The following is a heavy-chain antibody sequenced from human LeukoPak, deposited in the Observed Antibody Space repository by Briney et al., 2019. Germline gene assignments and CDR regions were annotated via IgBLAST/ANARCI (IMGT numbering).Heavy chain of an antibody. V-gene: IGHV4-34*01. CDR3: ARRSSRSLGYYGTDV. CDR1: GGSFSGYY. CDR2: INHSGST. J-gene: IGHJ6*02. Sequence: PSETLSLTCAVYGGSFSGYYWSWIRQPPGKGLEWIGEINHSGSTNYNPSLKSRVTISVDTSKNQFSLKLSSVTAADTAVYYCARRSSRSLGYYGTDVWGQGTTVTVSS. D-gene: IGHD6-13*01.